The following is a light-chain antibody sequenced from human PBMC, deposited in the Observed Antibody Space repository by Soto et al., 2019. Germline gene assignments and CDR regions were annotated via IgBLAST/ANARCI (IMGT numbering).Light chain of an antibody. CDR1: NIGSKN. J-gene: IGLJ3*02. Sequence: SSELTQPLSVSVALGQTARITCGGNNIGSKNVHWYQLNPGQAPVLVIYRDTNRPSGIPERFSGSNSGNTATLAISGAQVGDDADYYCQVWDSSTVVFGGGTKVTV. CDR2: RDT. V-gene: IGLV3-9*01. CDR3: QVWDSSTVV.